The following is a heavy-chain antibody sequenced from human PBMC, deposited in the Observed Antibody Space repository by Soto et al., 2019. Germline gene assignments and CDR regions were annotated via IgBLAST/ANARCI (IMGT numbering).Heavy chain of an antibody. V-gene: IGHV3-21*01. J-gene: IGHJ4*02. Sequence: ESGGGLVKPGGSLRLSCAASGFTFSSYSMNWVRQAPGKGLEWVSSISSSSSYIYYADSVKGRFTISRDNAKNSLYLQMNSLRAEDTAVYYCARAGGSSGWYGALDYWGQGTLVTVSS. CDR2: ISSSSSYI. D-gene: IGHD6-19*01. CDR1: GFTFSSYS. CDR3: ARAGGSSGWYGALDY.